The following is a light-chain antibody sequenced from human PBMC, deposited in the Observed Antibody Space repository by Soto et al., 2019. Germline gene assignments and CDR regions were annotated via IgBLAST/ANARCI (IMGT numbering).Light chain of an antibody. V-gene: IGLV2-14*01. CDR2: EVT. J-gene: IGLJ3*02. Sequence: QSALTQPASVSGSPGQSITISCTGTRSDVGAYNYVSWFQQYPGKAPKLIIYEVTNRPSGVSDRFSGSKSGNTASLTVSGLQAEDESDYYCSSFTTRKTWVFGGGTKLTVL. CDR1: RSDVGAYNY. CDR3: SSFTTRKTWV.